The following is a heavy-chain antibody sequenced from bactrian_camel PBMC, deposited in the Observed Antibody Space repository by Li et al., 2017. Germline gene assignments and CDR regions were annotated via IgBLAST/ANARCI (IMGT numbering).Heavy chain of an antibody. Sequence: VQAGGSLRLSCAFSGYTYSPYCLGWFRQAAGKEREGVATIDIDGSTSYADSVKGRFTIPKDNAKNTLYLQMNSLKPEDTAMYYCAAGGRLFCGRRNAGRFGSWGQGTQVTVS. V-gene: IGHV3S57*01. D-gene: IGHD2*01. CDR1: GYTYSPYC. CDR3: AAGGRLFCGRRNAGRFGS. CDR2: IDIDGST. J-gene: IGHJ6*01.